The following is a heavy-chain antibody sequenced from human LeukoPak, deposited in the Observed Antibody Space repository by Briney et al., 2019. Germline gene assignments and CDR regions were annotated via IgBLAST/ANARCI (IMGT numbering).Heavy chain of an antibody. D-gene: IGHD5-18*01. CDR2: IIPISDIT. J-gene: IGHJ3*02. Sequence: SVKVSCKASGGTFDSFAFAWVRQAPGQGLEWMGGIIPISDITSYAQRFQGRATITADKSTNSAFLDLSRLTFEDTAVYFCATDGHWLRSRGSYEGLDIWRQGTMVSVRS. V-gene: IGHV1-69*10. CDR1: GGTFDSFA. CDR3: ATDGHWLRSRGSYEGLDI.